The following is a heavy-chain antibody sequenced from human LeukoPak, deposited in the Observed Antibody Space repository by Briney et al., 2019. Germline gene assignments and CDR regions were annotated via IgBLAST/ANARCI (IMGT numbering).Heavy chain of an antibody. CDR3: ARVLLWFGELSHFDY. V-gene: IGHV4-59*01. D-gene: IGHD3-10*01. J-gene: IGHJ4*02. CDR2: IYYSGST. Sequence: SETLSLTCTVSGGSISSYYWSWIRQPSGKGLEWIGYIYYSGSTNYNPSLKSRVTISVDTSKNQFSLKLSSVTAADTAVYYCARVLLWFGELSHFDYWGQGTLVTVSS. CDR1: GGSISSYY.